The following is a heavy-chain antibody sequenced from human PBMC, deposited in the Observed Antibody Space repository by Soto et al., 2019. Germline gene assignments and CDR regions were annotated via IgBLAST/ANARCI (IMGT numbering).Heavy chain of an antibody. V-gene: IGHV3-30*03. CDR3: ALGSRDGYNLDY. Sequence: QVQLVESGGGVVQPGRSLRLSCAASGFTFSSYGMHWVRQAPGKGLEWVAVISYDGSNKYYADSVKGRFTIFRDNSKNTLYLQMNSLRAEDTAVYYCALGSRDGYNLDYWGQGTLVTVSS. CDR2: ISYDGSNK. D-gene: IGHD5-12*01. CDR1: GFTFSSYG. J-gene: IGHJ4*02.